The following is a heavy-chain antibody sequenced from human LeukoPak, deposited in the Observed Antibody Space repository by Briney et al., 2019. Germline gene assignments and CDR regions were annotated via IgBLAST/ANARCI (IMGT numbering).Heavy chain of an antibody. CDR2: IYTSGST. J-gene: IGHJ6*03. D-gene: IGHD1-14*01. V-gene: IGHV4-4*07. Sequence: SETLSLTCTVSGGSISSYYWSWIRQPAGKGLEWIGRIYTSGSTNYNPSLKSRVTMSVDTSKNQFSLKLSSVTAADTAVYYCARNHKDQYYYYMDVWGQGTTVTVSS. CDR1: GGSISSYY. CDR3: ARNHKDQYYYYMDV.